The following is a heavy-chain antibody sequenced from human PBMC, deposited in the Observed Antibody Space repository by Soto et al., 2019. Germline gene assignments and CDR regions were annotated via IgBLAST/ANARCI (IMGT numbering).Heavy chain of an antibody. J-gene: IGHJ6*02. CDR3: ARSAVYGSGSSYYYGMDV. Sequence: GASVKVSCKASGGTFSSYAISWVRQAPGQGLEWMGGIIPIFGTANYAQKFQGRVTITADESTSTAYMELSSLRSEDTAVYYFARSAVYGSGSSYYYGMDVWGQGTTVTVSS. CDR1: GGTFSSYA. D-gene: IGHD3-10*01. CDR2: IIPIFGTA. V-gene: IGHV1-69*13.